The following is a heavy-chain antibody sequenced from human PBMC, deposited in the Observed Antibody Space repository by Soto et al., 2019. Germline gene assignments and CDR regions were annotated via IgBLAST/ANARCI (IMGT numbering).Heavy chain of an antibody. CDR1: GFTLSRYS. CDR2: ISSSSSYI. Sequence: GGSLRLSCAASGFTLSRYSMNWVRQAPGKELEWVSSISSSSSYIYYADSVKGRFTISRDNAKNSLYLQMNSLRAEDTAVYYCARDSCSGVSYYHDYYYYYMYVCGKGTTVPVS. D-gene: IGHD2-15*01. CDR3: ARDSCSGVSYYHDYYYYYMYV. V-gene: IGHV3-21*01. J-gene: IGHJ6*03.